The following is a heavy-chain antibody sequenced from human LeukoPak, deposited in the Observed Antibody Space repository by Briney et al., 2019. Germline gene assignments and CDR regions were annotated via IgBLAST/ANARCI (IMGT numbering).Heavy chain of an antibody. CDR1: GFTFSSYA. Sequence: PGGSLRLSCAASGFTFSSYAMSWVRQAPGKGLEWVSAISGSGGSTYYADSVKGRFSISRDSSKNTLYLQLNSLRAEDTAVYYCAKEKAGYCSSTSCCDGYDYWGQGTLVTVSS. D-gene: IGHD2-2*01. V-gene: IGHV3-23*01. CDR3: AKEKAGYCSSTSCCDGYDY. CDR2: ISGSGGST. J-gene: IGHJ4*02.